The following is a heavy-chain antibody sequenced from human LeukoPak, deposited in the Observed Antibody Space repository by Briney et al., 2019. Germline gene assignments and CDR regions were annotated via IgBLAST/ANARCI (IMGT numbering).Heavy chain of an antibody. J-gene: IGHJ4*02. CDR3: ARETGKFDY. CDR2: ISGDGVST. Sequence: GGSLRLSCVASGPPIADFAMPWVRQAPGKGLEWVSLISGDGVSTFYADSVKGRFSISRDNSKNSLSLEMNSLRTEDTAMYYCARETGKFDYWGQGTLVAVSS. V-gene: IGHV3-43*02. CDR1: GPPIADFA.